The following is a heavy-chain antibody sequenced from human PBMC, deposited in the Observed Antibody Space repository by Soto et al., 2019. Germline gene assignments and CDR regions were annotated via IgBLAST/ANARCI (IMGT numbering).Heavy chain of an antibody. V-gene: IGHV3-33*01. J-gene: IGHJ4*02. CDR1: GFTFSSYG. CDR2: IWYDGSNK. D-gene: IGHD2-15*01. Sequence: GGSLRLSCAASGFTFSSYGMHWVRQAPGKGLEWVAVIWYDGSNKYYADSVKGRFTISRDNSKNTLYLQMNSLRAEDTAVYYCAGDVCSGGSCYCDYWGQGTLVTVSS. CDR3: AGDVCSGGSCYCDY.